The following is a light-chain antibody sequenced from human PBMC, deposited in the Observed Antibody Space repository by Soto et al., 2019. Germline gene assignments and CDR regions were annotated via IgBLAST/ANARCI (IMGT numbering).Light chain of an antibody. CDR3: HQYASSPWT. CDR1: QSVLYSPNNKNY. CDR2: WAS. J-gene: IGKJ1*01. V-gene: IGKV4-1*01. Sequence: DIVMTQSPDSLALSLGERATINCKSSQSVLYSPNNKNYLAWYQQKPGQPPKLLLYWASMRESGVPDRFSGSASGTDFTLTISGLQAEDVAVYYCHQYASSPWTFGPGTKVEIK.